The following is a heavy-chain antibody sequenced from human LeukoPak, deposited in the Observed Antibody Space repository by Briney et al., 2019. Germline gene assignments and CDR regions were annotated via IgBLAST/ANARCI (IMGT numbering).Heavy chain of an antibody. CDR1: GGXISSYY. Sequence: SETLSLTCTVSGGXISSYYWSWIRQPPGKGLEWIGYIYYSGSTNYNPSLKSRVTISVDTSKNQFSLKLSSVTAADTAVYYCARTRYSSSWYYFDYWGQGTLVTVSS. V-gene: IGHV4-59*01. CDR2: IYYSGST. CDR3: ARTRYSSSWYYFDY. D-gene: IGHD6-13*01. J-gene: IGHJ4*02.